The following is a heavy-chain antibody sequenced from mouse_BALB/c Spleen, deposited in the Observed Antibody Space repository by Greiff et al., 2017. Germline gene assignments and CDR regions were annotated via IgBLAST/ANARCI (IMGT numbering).Heavy chain of an antibody. CDR3: ARRRPGVGYDGGDYAMDY. V-gene: IGHV1S137*01. Sequence: QVQLQQSGAELVRPGVSVKISCKGSGYTFTDYAMHWVKQSHAKSLEWIGVISTYYGDASYNQKFKGKATMTVDKSSSTAYMELARLTSEDSAIYYCARRRPGVGYDGGDYAMDYWGQGTSVTVSS. D-gene: IGHD2-14*01. CDR2: ISTYYGDA. J-gene: IGHJ4*01. CDR1: GYTFTDYA.